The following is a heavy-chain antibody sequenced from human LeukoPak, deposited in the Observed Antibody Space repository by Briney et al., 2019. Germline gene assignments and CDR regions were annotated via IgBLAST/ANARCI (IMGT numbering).Heavy chain of an antibody. CDR2: ISSSSSYI. CDR1: GFTFSSYS. Sequence: GGSLRLSCAASGFTFSSYSMNWVRQAPGKGLEWVSSISSSSSYIHYADSVKGRFTISRDNAKNSLYLQMNSLRAEDTAAYYCARGPSSGSSSFDYWGQGTLVTVSS. D-gene: IGHD6-19*01. V-gene: IGHV3-21*01. CDR3: ARGPSSGSSSFDY. J-gene: IGHJ4*02.